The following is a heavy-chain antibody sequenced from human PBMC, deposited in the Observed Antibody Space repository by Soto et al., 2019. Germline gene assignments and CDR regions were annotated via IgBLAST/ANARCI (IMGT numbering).Heavy chain of an antibody. CDR2: IYSGGST. J-gene: IGHJ4*02. Sequence: GGSLRLSCAASGFTFSSYWMHWVRQAPGKGLEWVSVIYSGGSTYYADSVKGRFTISRDNSKNTLYLQMNSLRAEDTAVYYCARSNSYYDSSGYYYFDYWGQGTLVTVSS. V-gene: IGHV3-66*01. D-gene: IGHD3-22*01. CDR3: ARSNSYYDSSGYYYFDY. CDR1: GFTFSSYW.